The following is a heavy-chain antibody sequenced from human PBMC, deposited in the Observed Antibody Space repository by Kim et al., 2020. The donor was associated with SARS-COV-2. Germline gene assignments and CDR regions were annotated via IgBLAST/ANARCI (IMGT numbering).Heavy chain of an antibody. V-gene: IGHV3-74*01. CDR2: INSDGSST. Sequence: GGSLRLSCAASGFTFSSYWMNWVRQAPGKGLVWVSRINSDGSSTSYADSVKGRFTISRDNAKNTLYLQMNSLRAEDTAVYYCARGPGVDGYYYGMDVWGPGTTVTVSS. J-gene: IGHJ6*02. CDR1: GFTFSSYW. CDR3: ARGPGVDGYYYGMDV.